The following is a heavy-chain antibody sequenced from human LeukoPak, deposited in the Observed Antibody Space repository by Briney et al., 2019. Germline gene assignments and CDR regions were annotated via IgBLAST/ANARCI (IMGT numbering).Heavy chain of an antibody. CDR1: GGIFINYA. Sequence: SVKVSFKASGGIFINYAISWVRQAPGKGGEGMGRIIPILGIANYAQKFQGRVTITADKSTSTAYMDLSSLRSEDTAVYYCARDLPPYYFDYWGQGTLVTVSS. CDR3: ARDLPPYYFDY. CDR2: IIPILGIA. J-gene: IGHJ4*02. V-gene: IGHV1-69*04.